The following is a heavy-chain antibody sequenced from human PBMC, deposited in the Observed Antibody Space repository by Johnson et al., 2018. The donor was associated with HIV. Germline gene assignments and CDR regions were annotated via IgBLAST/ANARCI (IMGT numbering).Heavy chain of an antibody. J-gene: IGHJ3*02. D-gene: IGHD4-17*01. V-gene: IGHV3-13*01. CDR1: GFTFSSYD. CDR3: ARRTVTALFDI. CDR2: IGTAGDT. Sequence: VQLVESGGGLVQPGGSLRLSCAASGFTFSSYDMHWVRQATGKGLEWVSAIGTAGDTYYPGSVKGRFTISRDNAKNSLYLQMHSLRAEDTAVYYCARRTVTALFDIWGQGTLVTVSS.